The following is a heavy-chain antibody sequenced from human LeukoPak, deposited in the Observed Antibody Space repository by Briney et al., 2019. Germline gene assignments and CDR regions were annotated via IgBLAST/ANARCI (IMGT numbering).Heavy chain of an antibody. Sequence: GGSLRLSCAASGFTFSSYAMSWVRQAPGKGLQWLSYISSGGSTIYYADYVKGRFTISRDNSKNTLYLQMNSLRAEDTAVYYCAIYYDSSGYETTNAFDIWGQGTMVTVSS. CDR3: AIYYDSSGYETTNAFDI. CDR1: GFTFSSYA. CDR2: ISSGGSTI. J-gene: IGHJ3*02. D-gene: IGHD3-22*01. V-gene: IGHV3-48*01.